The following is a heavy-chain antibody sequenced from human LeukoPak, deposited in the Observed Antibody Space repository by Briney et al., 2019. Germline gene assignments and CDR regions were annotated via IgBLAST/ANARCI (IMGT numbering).Heavy chain of an antibody. V-gene: IGHV3-23*01. CDR2: ISGAGRSI. D-gene: IGHD2-2*01. CDR1: GFSFSSYG. CDR3: ARGMGVLVPAATWFDP. J-gene: IGHJ5*02. Sequence: QTGGSLRLSCAASGFSFSSYGMTWVRQAPGKGLEWVSVISGAGRSIYYADSVKGRFTISRDNSKNTLYLQMNSLRADDTAVYYCARGMGVLVPAATWFDPWGQGTLVTVSS.